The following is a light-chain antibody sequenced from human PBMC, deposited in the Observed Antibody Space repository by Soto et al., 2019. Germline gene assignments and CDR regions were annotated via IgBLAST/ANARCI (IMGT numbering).Light chain of an antibody. CDR1: QSIRYW. CDR2: DAS. CDR3: QQYNILST. Sequence: DIQMTQSPSTLSASVGDRVTITCRASQSIRYWVAWYQHKPWKAPKLLIYDASTLESGVPTRFSGSGSGTEFTLTISSLHPDDFATYYCQQYNILSTFGQGTKVEI. V-gene: IGKV1-5*01. J-gene: IGKJ1*01.